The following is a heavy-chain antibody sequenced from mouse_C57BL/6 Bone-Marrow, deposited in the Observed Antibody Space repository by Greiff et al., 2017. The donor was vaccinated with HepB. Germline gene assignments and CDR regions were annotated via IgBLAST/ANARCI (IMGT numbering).Heavy chain of an antibody. CDR1: GYTFTDYY. CDR3: ARARDYDGFAY. J-gene: IGHJ3*01. Sequence: VQLQQSGPVLVKPGASVKMSCKASGYTFTDYYMNWVKQSHGKSLEWIGVINPYNGGTSYNQKFKGKATLTVDKSSSTAYMGLNSLTSEDSAVYYCARARDYDGFAYWGQGTLVTDSA. D-gene: IGHD2-4*01. V-gene: IGHV1-19*01. CDR2: INPYNGGT.